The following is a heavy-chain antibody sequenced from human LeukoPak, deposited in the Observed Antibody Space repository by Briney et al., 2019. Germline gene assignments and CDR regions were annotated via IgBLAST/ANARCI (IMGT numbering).Heavy chain of an antibody. CDR2: ITSNIYT. D-gene: IGHD5-18*01. CDR3: ARERDTSMVALDS. CDR1: GFTFSSYS. V-gene: IGHV3-21*06. J-gene: IGHJ4*02. Sequence: PGGSLGLCCAASGFTFSSYSLNWVRQAPGKGLEWVSCITSNIYTYYADSVRGRFTISRDNSQNSVYLVMNSLRAEATAVYYCARERDTSMVALDSWGQGTLVTVSS.